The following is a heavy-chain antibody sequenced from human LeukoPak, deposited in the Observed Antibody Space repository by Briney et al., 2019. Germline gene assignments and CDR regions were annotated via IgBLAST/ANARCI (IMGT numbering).Heavy chain of an antibody. CDR1: GGSISIGGYS. Sequence: SQTLSLTCAVSGGSISIGGYSWSWIRQPPGKGLEWIGYIYHSGSTYYNPSLKSRVTISVDRSKNQFSLKLSSVTAADTAVYYCAGTPTYGDYVPRSFDYWGQGTLVTVSS. CDR3: AGTPTYGDYVPRSFDY. CDR2: IYHSGST. J-gene: IGHJ4*02. D-gene: IGHD4-17*01. V-gene: IGHV4-30-2*01.